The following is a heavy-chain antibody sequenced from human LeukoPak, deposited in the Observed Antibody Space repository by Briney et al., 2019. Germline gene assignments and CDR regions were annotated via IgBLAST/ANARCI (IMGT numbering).Heavy chain of an antibody. CDR3: ARAPGGVPAAYYYYYYMDV. D-gene: IGHD2-2*01. J-gene: IGHJ6*03. V-gene: IGHV7-4-1*02. CDR2: INTNTGNP. CDR1: GYIFSIYA. Sequence: ASVKVSCKASGYIFSIYAMIWVRQAPGQGLELMGWINTNTGNPTYAQGFTGRFVFSLDTSVSTAYLQISSLKAEDTAVYYCARAPGGVPAAYYYYYYMDVWGKGTTVTVSS.